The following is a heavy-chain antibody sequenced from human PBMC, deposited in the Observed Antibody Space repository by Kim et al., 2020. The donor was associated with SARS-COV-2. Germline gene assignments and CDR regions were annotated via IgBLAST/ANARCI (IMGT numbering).Heavy chain of an antibody. CDR1: GDSVSSNSAS. CDR2: TYYRSKWSY. Sequence: SQTLSLTCAISGDSVSSNSASWTWIRQSPSRGLEWLGRTYYRSKWSYGYAVSVKGRITISPDTSKNQFSLQLNSVTPEDTAVYYCVRASRGSSDFNYWGQGTLVTVSS. CDR3: VRASRGSSDFNY. D-gene: IGHD6-6*01. V-gene: IGHV6-1*01. J-gene: IGHJ4*02.